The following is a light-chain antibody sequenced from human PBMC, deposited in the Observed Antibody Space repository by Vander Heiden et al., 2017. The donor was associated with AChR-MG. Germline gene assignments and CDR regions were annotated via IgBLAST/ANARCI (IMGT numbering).Light chain of an antibody. CDR2: GAS. V-gene: IGKV3-20*01. Sequence: EIVLPQSPGTLSLSPGERATLSCRASQSVSSSYLAWYQQKPGQAPRLLIYGASSRATGIPDRFSGSGSGTDFTLTISRLEPDNFAVYYCQQYGSSPGTFGQGTKVEIK. CDR3: QQYGSSPGT. J-gene: IGKJ1*01. CDR1: QSVSSSY.